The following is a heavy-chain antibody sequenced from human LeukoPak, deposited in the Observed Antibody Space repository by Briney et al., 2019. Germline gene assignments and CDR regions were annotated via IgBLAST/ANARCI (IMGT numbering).Heavy chain of an antibody. CDR3: ARWIQPRYGMDV. V-gene: IGHV1-8*01. CDR1: GYTFTSYD. Sequence: ASVKVSCKASGYTFTSYDINWVRQTTGQGLEWMGWMNPNSGNTGYAQKFQGRVTMTRNTSISTAYMELSSLRSEDTAVYYCARWIQPRYGMDVWGQGTTVTVSS. J-gene: IGHJ6*02. CDR2: MNPNSGNT. D-gene: IGHD5-18*01.